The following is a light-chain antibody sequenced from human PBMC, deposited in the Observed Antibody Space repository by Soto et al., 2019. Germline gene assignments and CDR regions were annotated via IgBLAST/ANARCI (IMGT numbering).Light chain of an antibody. J-gene: IGLJ1*01. CDR2: EVS. V-gene: IGLV2-14*01. CDR1: SSDVGGYNY. Sequence: QSALTQPASVSGSPGQSITISCTGTSSDVGGYNYVSWYQQHPGKAPILIIYEVSNRPSGVSNRFSGSKSGNTASLTISGLQAEDEADYYCSSYTSSSTLYVFGTGTKLTVL. CDR3: SSYTSSSTLYV.